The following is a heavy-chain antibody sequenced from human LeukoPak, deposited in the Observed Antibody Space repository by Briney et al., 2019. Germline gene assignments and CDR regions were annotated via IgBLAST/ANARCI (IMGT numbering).Heavy chain of an antibody. CDR1: GGTFSSYA. CDR3: ARVLQTADAFDI. J-gene: IGHJ3*02. Sequence: ASVKVSCKASGGTFSSYAISWVRQAPGQGLEWMGRIIPILDIANYAQKFQGRVTITADKSTSTAYMELRSLRSDDTAVYYCARVLQTADAFDIWGQGTMVTVSS. V-gene: IGHV1-69*04. D-gene: IGHD4-11*01. CDR2: IIPILDIA.